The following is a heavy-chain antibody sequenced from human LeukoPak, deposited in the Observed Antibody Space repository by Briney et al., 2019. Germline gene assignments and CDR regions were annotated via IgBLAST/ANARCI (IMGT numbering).Heavy chain of an antibody. CDR2: INSNSGAT. J-gene: IGHJ4*02. V-gene: IGHV1-2*02. CDR1: GYTFTANY. D-gene: IGHD6-13*01. Sequence: ASVKVSCQTSGYTFTANYMHWVRQAPGQGLEWVGWINSNSGATSYAQKSQGRVTMTRDTSISTAYMELSRLTPDDTAVYYCARGFGTSWYDYWGQGTLVTVSS. CDR3: ARGFGTSWYDY.